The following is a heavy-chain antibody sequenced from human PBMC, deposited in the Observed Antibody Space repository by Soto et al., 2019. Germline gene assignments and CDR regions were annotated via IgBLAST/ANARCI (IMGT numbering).Heavy chain of an antibody. J-gene: IGHJ5*02. V-gene: IGHV3-30*18. CDR1: GFTFSSYG. D-gene: IGHD1-7*01. Sequence: GGSLRLSCAASGFTFSSYGMHWVRQAPGKGLEWVAVISYDGSNKYYADSVKGRFTVSRDNSKNTLYLQMNSLRAEDTAVYYCAKDQLELPSDWFDPWGQGTLVTVSS. CDR2: ISYDGSNK. CDR3: AKDQLELPSDWFDP.